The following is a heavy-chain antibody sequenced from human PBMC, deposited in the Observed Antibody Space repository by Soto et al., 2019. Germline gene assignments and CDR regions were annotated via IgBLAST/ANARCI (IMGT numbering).Heavy chain of an antibody. J-gene: IGHJ4*02. D-gene: IGHD6-19*01. CDR3: AKDSGGSGWPYYFDY. CDR2: ISGSGGGT. CDR1: GFTFSSYA. Sequence: GGSLRLSCAVSGFTFSSYAMAWVRQSPGKGLEWVSGISGSGGGTYYADSVKGRFTISRDNSKNTLYLEIDSLRADDTAIYYCAKDSGGSGWPYYFDYWGQGTLVTVSS. V-gene: IGHV3-23*01.